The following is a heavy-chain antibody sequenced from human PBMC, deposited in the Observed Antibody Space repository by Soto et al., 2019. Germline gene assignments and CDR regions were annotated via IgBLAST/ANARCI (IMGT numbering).Heavy chain of an antibody. CDR2: MYHSGTT. CDR1: NYSISSGYY. J-gene: IGHJ4*02. Sequence: SETLSLTCTVSNYSISSGYYWGWIRQSPGEGLEWIVSMYHSGTTYYNPSLKSRVTISIDTSKNQFSLKLTSVTSADTAVYFCARVAFGPIDYWGQGTLVTVSS. CDR3: ARVAFGPIDY. D-gene: IGHD3-16*01. V-gene: IGHV4-38-2*02.